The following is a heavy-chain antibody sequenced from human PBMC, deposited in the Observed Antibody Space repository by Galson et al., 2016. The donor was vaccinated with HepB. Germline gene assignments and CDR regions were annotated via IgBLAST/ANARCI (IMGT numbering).Heavy chain of an antibody. J-gene: IGHJ4*02. Sequence: SLRLSGAAPGFTLSSYWMVWVRKAPGGGLEWVDNIDEDGSAKNYVASVQGRFTISRDNVKNSLYLQMNSLRVEDTAVYFCGREPFIRPWDYWGPGTLVPVSA. CDR3: GREPFIRPWDY. V-gene: IGHV3-7*03. D-gene: IGHD2/OR15-2a*01. CDR2: IDEDGSAK. CDR1: GFTLSSYW.